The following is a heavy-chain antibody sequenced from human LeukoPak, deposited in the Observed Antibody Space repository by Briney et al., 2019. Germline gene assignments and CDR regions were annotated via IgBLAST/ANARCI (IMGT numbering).Heavy chain of an antibody. V-gene: IGHV3-23*01. CDR1: GFTFSSYA. CDR2: ISGSGGST. Sequence: PGGSLRLSCAASGFTFSSYAMSWVRQAPGKGLEWVSAISGSGGSTYYADSVKGRFTISRDDSKNTLYLQMNSLRAEDTAVYYCAKSRDGYNYYFGYWGQGTLVTVSS. J-gene: IGHJ4*02. D-gene: IGHD5-24*01. CDR3: AKSRDGYNYYFGY.